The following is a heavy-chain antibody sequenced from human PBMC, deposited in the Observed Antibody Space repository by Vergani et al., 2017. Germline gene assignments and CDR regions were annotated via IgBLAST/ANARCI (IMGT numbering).Heavy chain of an antibody. D-gene: IGHD2-15*01. CDR1: GGTFSSYA. CDR3: ARVPDIVVVVAATEDGGWFDP. CDR2: IIPILGIA. Sequence: QVQLVQSGAEVKKPGSSVKVSCKASGGTFSSYAISWVRQAPGQGLEWMGRIIPILGIANYAQKFQGRVTITADKSTSTAYMELSSLRSEDTAVYYCARVPDIVVVVAATEDGGWFDPWGQGTLVTVSS. J-gene: IGHJ5*02. V-gene: IGHV1-69*04.